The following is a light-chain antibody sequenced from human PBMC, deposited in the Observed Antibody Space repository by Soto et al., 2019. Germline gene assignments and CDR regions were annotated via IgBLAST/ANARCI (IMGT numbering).Light chain of an antibody. CDR3: QHYGSSPPDT. V-gene: IGKV3-20*01. Sequence: EIVLTQSPGTLSLSLGERATLSCRASQSVSTKYVAWYQQKPGQAPSLLIYGTSNRAADVPDRFSATGSGTDFSLTFSRLQPEDFAVYYCQHYGSSPPDTFGQGTKLEIK. CDR1: QSVSTKY. CDR2: GTS. J-gene: IGKJ2*01.